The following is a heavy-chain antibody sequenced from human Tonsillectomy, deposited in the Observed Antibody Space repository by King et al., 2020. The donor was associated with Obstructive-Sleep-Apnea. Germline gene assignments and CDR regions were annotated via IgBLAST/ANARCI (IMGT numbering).Heavy chain of an antibody. CDR1: GYSFSDNW. CDR2: IYPSDSET. J-gene: IGHJ4*02. Sequence: VQLVESGAEVKKPGESLKISCKGSGYSFSDNWVAWVRQMPGKGLEWMGIIYPSDSETRYSPSFQGQVTMSADKAISTAYLEWSSLKASDTAMYYCARQARSAVSIIYGLLDFWGQGSLVTVSS. V-gene: IGHV5-51*01. D-gene: IGHD5/OR15-5a*01. CDR3: ARQARSAVSIIYGLLDF.